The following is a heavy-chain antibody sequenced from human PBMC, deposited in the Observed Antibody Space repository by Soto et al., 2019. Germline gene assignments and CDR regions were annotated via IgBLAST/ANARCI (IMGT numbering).Heavy chain of an antibody. CDR1: GGSISSNNW. Sequence: PSETLSLTCNVSGGSISSNNWWMWVRQSPEKGLEWIGEIYHSGTTNYNPSFNSRVTMSVDKSNNQFSLMLTSVTAEDTAIYYCAREGGSGTFMGFDYWGQGTLVTVSS. CDR2: IYHSGTT. V-gene: IGHV4-4*02. J-gene: IGHJ4*02. CDR3: AREGGSGTFMGFDY. D-gene: IGHD1-1*01.